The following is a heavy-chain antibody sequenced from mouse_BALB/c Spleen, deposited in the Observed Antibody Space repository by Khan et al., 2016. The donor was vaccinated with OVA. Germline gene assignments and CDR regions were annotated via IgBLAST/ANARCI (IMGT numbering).Heavy chain of an antibody. CDR3: ARSYYGNYYAMDY. Sequence: QIQLVQSGPELVRPGVSVKISCKGSGYTFTDYAMHWVKQSHAKSLEWIGVISTYSGNTNYNQKFKGKATMTVDKSSSTAYMELARLTSEDSSIYYCARSYYGNYYAMDYWGQGTSVTVSS. CDR1: GYTFTDYA. D-gene: IGHD2-10*01. J-gene: IGHJ4*01. V-gene: IGHV1S137*01. CDR2: ISTYSGNT.